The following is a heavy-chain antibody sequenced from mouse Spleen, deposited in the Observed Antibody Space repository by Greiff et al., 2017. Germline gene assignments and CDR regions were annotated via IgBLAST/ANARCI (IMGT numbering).Heavy chain of an antibody. CDR2: IDPSDSYT. CDR1: GYTFTSYW. Sequence: QVQLKESGAELVMPGASVKLSCKASGYTFTSYWMHWVKQRPGQGLEWIGEIDPSDSYTNYNQKFKGKATLTVDKSSSTAYMQLSSLTSEDSAVYYCARGGSTMTTRGYFDYWGQGTTLTVSS. J-gene: IGHJ2*01. D-gene: IGHD2-4*01. V-gene: IGHV1-69*01. CDR3: ARGGSTMTTRGYFDY.